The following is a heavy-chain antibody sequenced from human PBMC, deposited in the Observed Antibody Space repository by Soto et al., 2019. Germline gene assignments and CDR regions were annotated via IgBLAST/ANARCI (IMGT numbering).Heavy chain of an antibody. V-gene: IGHV4-4*02. CDR3: ARVYTGSYSDY. Sequence: QVQLQESGPGLVKPSGTLSLTCAVSGGSIGSNNWWSWVRQPPGKGLEWIGEIFHSGSTYYNPSLETRVTISVDKSKNQFSLKLSSVTAADTAVYYCARVYTGSYSDYWGQGTLVTVSS. CDR2: IFHSGST. J-gene: IGHJ4*02. D-gene: IGHD1-26*01. CDR1: GGSIGSNNW.